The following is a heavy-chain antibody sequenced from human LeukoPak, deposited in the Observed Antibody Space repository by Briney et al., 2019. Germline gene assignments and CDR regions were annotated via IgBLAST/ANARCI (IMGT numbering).Heavy chain of an antibody. CDR2: ISNTTTYT. CDR1: GFAFSYYY. D-gene: IGHD5-12*01. V-gene: IGHV3-11*06. CDR3: ARVGGYSGYGEDAFDI. Sequence: PGESLRLSCAASGFAFSYYYMSWIRQAPGKGLEWVSYISNTTTYTNYADSVKGRFTISRDNAKNSLYLQMNSLRAEDTAVYYCARVGGYSGYGEDAFDIWGQGTMVTVSS. J-gene: IGHJ3*02.